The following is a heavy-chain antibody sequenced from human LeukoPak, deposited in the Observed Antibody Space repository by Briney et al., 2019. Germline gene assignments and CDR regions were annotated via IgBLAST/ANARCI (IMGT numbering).Heavy chain of an antibody. D-gene: IGHD3-9*01. CDR1: GGTFSSYA. CDR2: IIPILGIA. CDR3: ASDDILTGQDYYYYYGMDV. J-gene: IGHJ6*02. Sequence: ALVKVSCKASGGTFSSYAISWVRQAPGQGLEWMGRIIPILGIANYAQKFQGRVTITADKSTSTAYMELSSLSSEDTAVYYCASDDILTGQDYYYYYGMDVWGQGTTVTVSS. V-gene: IGHV1-69*04.